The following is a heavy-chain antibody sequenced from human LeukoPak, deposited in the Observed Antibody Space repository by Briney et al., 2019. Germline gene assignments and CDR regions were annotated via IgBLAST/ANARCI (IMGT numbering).Heavy chain of an antibody. D-gene: IGHD3-10*01. J-gene: IGHJ4*02. CDR2: ISSSGSTI. CDR3: ASGKYLGGSGSYEGPIFDY. CDR1: GFTFSDYY. V-gene: IGHV3-11*04. Sequence: GGSLRLSCAASGFTFSDYYMSWIRQAPGKGLEWVSYISSSGSTIYYADSVKGRFTISRDNAKNSLYLQMNSLRAEDTAVYYCASGKYLGGSGSYEGPIFDYWGQGTLVTVSS.